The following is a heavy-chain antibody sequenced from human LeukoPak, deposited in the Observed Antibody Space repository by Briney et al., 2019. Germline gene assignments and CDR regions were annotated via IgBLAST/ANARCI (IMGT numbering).Heavy chain of an antibody. J-gene: IGHJ5*02. CDR1: GYIFTDYG. CDR2: ISSHNGST. CDR3: ARGPPPSIVVVPAAMHVDNWFDP. V-gene: IGHV1-18*01. D-gene: IGHD2-2*01. Sequence: ASVKLSCKGSGYIFTDYGISWVRQAPGQGLEWMGWISSHNGSTNYAQNFQERVTMTTDTSTATAYMEVRTLRSDDTAVYYCARGPPPSIVVVPAAMHVDNWFDPWGQGTLVTVSS.